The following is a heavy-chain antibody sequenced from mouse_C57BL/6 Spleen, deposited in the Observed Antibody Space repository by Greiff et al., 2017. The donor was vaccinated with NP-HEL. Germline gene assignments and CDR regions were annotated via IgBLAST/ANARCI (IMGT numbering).Heavy chain of an antibody. CDR1: GFTFSSYA. J-gene: IGHJ2*01. Sequence: EVQLQQSGGGLVKPGGSLKLSCAASGFTFSSYAISWVRQTPEKRLEWVATLSDGGSYTYYPDNVKGRFTISRDNAKNNLYLQMSHLKSEDTAMYYCARDGDYDVCYFDYWGQGTTLTVSS. CDR3: ARDGDYDVCYFDY. CDR2: LSDGGSYT. V-gene: IGHV5-4*01. D-gene: IGHD2-4*01.